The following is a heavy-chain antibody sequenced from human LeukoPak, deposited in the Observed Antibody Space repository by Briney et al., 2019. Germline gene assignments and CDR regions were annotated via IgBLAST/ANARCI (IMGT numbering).Heavy chain of an antibody. CDR3: ARGPYTMINKQLVPKNFDY. D-gene: IGHD6-13*01. CDR2: IIPIFGTA. Sequence: ASVKVSCKASGGTFSSYAISWVRQAPGQGLEWMGGIIPIFGTANYAQKFQGRVTITADESTSTAYMELSSLRSEDTAVYYCARGPYTMINKQLVPKNFDYWGQGTLVTVSS. J-gene: IGHJ4*02. V-gene: IGHV1-69*01. CDR1: GGTFSSYA.